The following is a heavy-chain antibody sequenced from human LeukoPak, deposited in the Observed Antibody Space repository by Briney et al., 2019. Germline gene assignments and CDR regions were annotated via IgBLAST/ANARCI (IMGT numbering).Heavy chain of an antibody. CDR3: AKDRWVGVGELLLDY. D-gene: IGHD3-10*01. Sequence: PGGSLRLSCAASGFTFDDYGMSWVRQAPGKGLEWVSGINWNGGSTGYADSVKGRFTISRDNSKNSLYLQMNSLRTEDTALYYCAKDRWVGVGELLLDYWGQGTLVTVSS. J-gene: IGHJ4*02. CDR2: INWNGGST. CDR1: GFTFDDYG. V-gene: IGHV3-20*04.